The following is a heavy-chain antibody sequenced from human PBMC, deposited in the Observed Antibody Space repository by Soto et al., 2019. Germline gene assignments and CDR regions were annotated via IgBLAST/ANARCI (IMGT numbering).Heavy chain of an antibody. CDR1: GFMVSNYG. D-gene: IGHD2-8*01. J-gene: IGHJ4*02. V-gene: IGHV3-30*03. CDR2: ISYDGGET. CDR3: AITNVADASFDY. Sequence: QVQLVESGGGVVHPGRSLSLSCAGSGFMVSNYGMHWVRRAPGKGLEWGAFISYDGGETFYADSVKGRFTISRDNSERTLFLHIRSLKKEDTAVYYCAITNVADASFDYWGQGTLVTVSS.